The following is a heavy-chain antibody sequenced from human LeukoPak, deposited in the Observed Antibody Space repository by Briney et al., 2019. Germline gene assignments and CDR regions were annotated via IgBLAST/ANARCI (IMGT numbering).Heavy chain of an antibody. Sequence: PGGSLRLSCAASGFTFSDYNMTWIRQAPGKGLEWVCVAYISSSGRSTLYADSVKGRFTISRDNAKNSLYLQMNSLRPEDTAVYYCARVLRSVLTGTDAFDIWGEGTRVTVSS. CDR3: ARVLRSVLTGTDAFDI. V-gene: IGHV3-11*04. J-gene: IGHJ3*02. D-gene: IGHD2-21*02. CDR1: GFTFSDYN. CDR2: ISSSGRST.